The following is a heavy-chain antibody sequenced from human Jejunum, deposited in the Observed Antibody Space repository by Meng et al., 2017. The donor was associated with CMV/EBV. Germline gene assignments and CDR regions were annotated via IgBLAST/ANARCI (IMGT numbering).Heavy chain of an antibody. CDR1: GGTLSSYS. V-gene: IGHV3-21*01. CDR3: VRGLDS. CDR2: ISYSSNYK. D-gene: IGHD3-16*01. J-gene: IGHJ4*02. Sequence: LKISCAASGGTLSSYSMNWVRQAPGKGLEWVSFISYSSNYKHYIDSVEGRFTISRDNAKNTLYLQMNSLRVEDTAIYYCVRGLDSWGQGTLVTVSS.